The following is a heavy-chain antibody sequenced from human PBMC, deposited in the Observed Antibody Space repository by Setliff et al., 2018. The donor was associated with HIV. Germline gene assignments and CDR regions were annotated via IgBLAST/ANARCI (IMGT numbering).Heavy chain of an antibody. CDR3: ARHRVDTSMLVVKDPGAFDL. J-gene: IGHJ3*01. V-gene: IGHV5-51*01. Sequence: HGESLKISCRGFGYSFGDYWIGWVRQKPGKGLEWMGIIFPADSDTRVNPSFQGQVTISADKSTYAAFLQWTSLKASDTGIYYCARHRVDTSMLVVKDPGAFDLWGQGTLVNVSA. CDR2: IFPADSDT. CDR1: GYSFGDYW. D-gene: IGHD3-22*01.